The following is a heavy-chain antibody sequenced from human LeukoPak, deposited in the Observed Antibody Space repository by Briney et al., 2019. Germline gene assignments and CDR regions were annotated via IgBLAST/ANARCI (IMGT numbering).Heavy chain of an antibody. CDR1: GYTLTELS. CDR2: FEPEDGET. Sequence: GASVKVSCKVSGYTLTELSMHWVRQAPGEGLEWMGGFEPEDGETIYAQKFQGRVTMTEDTSTDTAYMELSSLRSEDTAVYYCATGLYGSGSYSVTFDYWGQGTLVTVSS. J-gene: IGHJ4*02. CDR3: ATGLYGSGSYSVTFDY. D-gene: IGHD3-10*01. V-gene: IGHV1-24*01.